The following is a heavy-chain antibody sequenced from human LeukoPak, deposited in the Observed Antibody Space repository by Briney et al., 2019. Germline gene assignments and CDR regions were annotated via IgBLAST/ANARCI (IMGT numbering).Heavy chain of an antibody. Sequence: ASVKVSCKASGGTFSSYAISWVRQAPGQGLEWMGGIISIFGTANYAQKFQGRVTITADESTSTAYMELSSLRSEDTAVYYCARERDYDFWSGYSPFDYWGQGTLVTVSS. CDR1: GGTFSSYA. CDR2: IISIFGTA. J-gene: IGHJ4*02. D-gene: IGHD3-3*01. CDR3: ARERDYDFWSGYSPFDY. V-gene: IGHV1-69*13.